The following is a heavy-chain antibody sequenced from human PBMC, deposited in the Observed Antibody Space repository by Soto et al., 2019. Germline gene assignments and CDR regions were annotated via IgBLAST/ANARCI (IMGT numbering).Heavy chain of an antibody. CDR2: ISYDGSNK. CDR1: GFTFSSYA. V-gene: IGHV3-30-3*01. D-gene: IGHD3-10*01. CDR3: ARDPYYGSGSFDY. Sequence: PGGSLRLSCAASGFTFSSYAMRWVRQAPGKGLEWVAVISYDGSNKYYADSVKGRFTISRDNSKNTLYLQMDSLRAEDTAVYYCARDPYYGSGSFDYWGQGTLVTVSS. J-gene: IGHJ4*02.